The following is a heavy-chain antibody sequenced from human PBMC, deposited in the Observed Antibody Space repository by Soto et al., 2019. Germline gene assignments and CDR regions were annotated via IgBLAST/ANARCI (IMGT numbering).Heavy chain of an antibody. D-gene: IGHD6-6*01. V-gene: IGHV4-30-4*01. CDR1: GGSVSSGDYY. J-gene: IGHJ4*02. CDR2: IYYSGST. CDR3: ARVGSSMAVRPFDY. Sequence: QVQLQESGPGLVKPSQTLSLTCTVSGGSVSSGDYYWSWISQPPGKGLEWIGYIYYSGSTYYNPSLKSRVTISLDTSKNQFSLKLSSVTAADTAVYYCARVGSSMAVRPFDYWGQGTLVTVSS.